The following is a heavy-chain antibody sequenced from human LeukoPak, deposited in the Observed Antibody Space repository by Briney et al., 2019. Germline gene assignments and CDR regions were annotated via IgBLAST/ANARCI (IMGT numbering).Heavy chain of an antibody. V-gene: IGHV3-33*01. CDR1: GHTFSSYD. J-gene: IGHJ4*02. CDR2: IWYDGSSK. D-gene: IGHD6-13*01. CDR3: ARVHNCSWAYFDN. Sequence: PGRSLRLSCAASGHTFSSYDMHWARQAPAKGLEWVAVIWYDGSSKYYADSVKGRFTISRDNSKNTLYLQMDSLRAEDTAVYYCARVHNCSWAYFDNWGQGTLVTVSS.